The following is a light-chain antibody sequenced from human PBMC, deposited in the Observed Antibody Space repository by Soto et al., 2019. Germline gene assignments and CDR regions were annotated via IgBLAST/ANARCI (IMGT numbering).Light chain of an antibody. CDR1: SSDVGSYNL. Sequence: QSVLTQPASVSGSPGQSITISCTGTSSDVGSYNLVSWYQQHPGKAPKLMIYEGSKRPSGVSNRFSGSKSGNTASLTISGLQAEDEADYYCCSYAGSVVFGGGTQLT. CDR3: CSYAGSVV. J-gene: IGLJ2*01. CDR2: EGS. V-gene: IGLV2-23*01.